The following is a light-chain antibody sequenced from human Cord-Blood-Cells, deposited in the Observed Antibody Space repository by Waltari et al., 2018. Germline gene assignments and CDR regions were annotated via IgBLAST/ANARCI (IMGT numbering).Light chain of an antibody. CDR2: DVS. CDR1: SRDVGGSNY. CDR3: SSYTSSSTV. V-gene: IGLV2-14*01. J-gene: IGLJ2*01. Sequence: HSALTQPASVSGSPGQSITISCTGTSRDVGGSNYVSWYQQHPCKAPKLMIYDVSKRPSGVSNPFSGSKSGNRASLTISGLQAEDEADYYCSSYTSSSTVFGGGTKLTVL.